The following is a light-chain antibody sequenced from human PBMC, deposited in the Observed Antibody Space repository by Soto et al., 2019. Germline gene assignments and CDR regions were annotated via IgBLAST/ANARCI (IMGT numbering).Light chain of an antibody. CDR3: QQTRDLPLT. V-gene: IGKV1-12*01. CDR1: QGISRW. Sequence: DIQMTQSPSSVSASVGDTVTVTCRASQGISRWLAWYQQKPGKAPRLLIYAASSLQNGVPPRFSGTYSGTDFSLTISSLQPGDSATYFCQQTRDLPLTVGGGTKVDIK. CDR2: AAS. J-gene: IGKJ4*01.